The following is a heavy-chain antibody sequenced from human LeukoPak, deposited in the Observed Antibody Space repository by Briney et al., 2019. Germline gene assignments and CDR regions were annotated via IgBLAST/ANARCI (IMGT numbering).Heavy chain of an antibody. CDR3: ASLEQYSGSYGAYEASFDY. V-gene: IGHV3-7*01. D-gene: IGHD1-26*01. Sequence: PGGSLRLSCAASGFTFSSYWMSWVRQAPGKGLEWVANIKQDGSEKYYVDSVKGRFTISRDNAKNSLYLQMNSLRAEDTAVYYCASLEQYSGSYGAYEASFDYWGQGTLVTVSS. CDR2: IKQDGSEK. CDR1: GFTFSSYW. J-gene: IGHJ4*02.